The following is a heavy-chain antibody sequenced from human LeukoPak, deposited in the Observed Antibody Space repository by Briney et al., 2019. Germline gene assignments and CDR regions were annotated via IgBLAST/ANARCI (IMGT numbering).Heavy chain of an antibody. CDR2: INAGNGNT. J-gene: IGHJ4*02. Sequence: ASVKVSCKASGYTFTSYAMHWVRQAPGQRLEWIGWINAGNGNTKYSQKFQGRVTITRDTSASTAYMELSSLRSEDTAVYYCARVLWFGELVDYWGQGTLVTVSS. CDR1: GYTFTSYA. V-gene: IGHV1-3*01. D-gene: IGHD3-10*01. CDR3: ARVLWFGELVDY.